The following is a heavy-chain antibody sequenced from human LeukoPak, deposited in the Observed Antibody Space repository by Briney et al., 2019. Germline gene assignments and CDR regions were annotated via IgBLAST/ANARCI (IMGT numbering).Heavy chain of an antibody. V-gene: IGHV3-30*02. CDR2: IRYDGSII. J-gene: IGHJ4*02. CDR3: AKDRPDTAMVIDY. CDR1: GFTFRTYG. Sequence: GGSLRLSCAASGFTFRTYGMHWVRQAPGKGLEWVSFIRYDGSIIYYADSVKGRFTISRDNSKNTLYLQMNSLRAEDTAVYYCAKDRPDTAMVIDYWGQGTLVTVSS. D-gene: IGHD5-18*01.